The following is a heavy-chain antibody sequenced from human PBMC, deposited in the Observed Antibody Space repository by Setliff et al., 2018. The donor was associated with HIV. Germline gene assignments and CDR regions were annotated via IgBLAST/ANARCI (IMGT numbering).Heavy chain of an antibody. V-gene: IGHV3-23*01. CDR3: AKQYSMYYYYYMDV. CDR2: ISGSGGST. Sequence: GGSLRLPCAASGLTFSSYAMSWVRQAPGKGLEWVSGISGSGGSTYYADSVKGRFTISRDNSKNTLYLQMNSLRAEDTAVYYCAKQYSMYYYYYMDVWGKGTTVTVSS. CDR1: GLTFSSYA. D-gene: IGHD6-6*01. J-gene: IGHJ6*03.